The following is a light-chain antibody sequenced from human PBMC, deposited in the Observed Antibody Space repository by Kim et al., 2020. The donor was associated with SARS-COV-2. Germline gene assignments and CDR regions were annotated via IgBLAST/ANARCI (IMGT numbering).Light chain of an antibody. Sequence: QSVLTQPPSVSGAPGQRVTISCTGSSSNIGSGSDVHWYQQLPGTAPKLLIYANTNRPSGVSDRFSASESVTSASLAITGLQAEDEGDYSCLSFDTSLSHWVFGGGTKVTVL. CDR2: ANT. J-gene: IGLJ3*02. V-gene: IGLV1-40*01. CDR3: LSFDTSLSHWV. CDR1: SSNIGSGSD.